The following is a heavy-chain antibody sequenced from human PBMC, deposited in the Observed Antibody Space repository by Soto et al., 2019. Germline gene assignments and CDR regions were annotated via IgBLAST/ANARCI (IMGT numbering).Heavy chain of an antibody. D-gene: IGHD6-19*01. V-gene: IGHV4-39*01. CDR1: GGSISSSSYY. CDR2: IYYSGST. J-gene: IGHJ4*02. CDR3: AHHPYPIAVAGEFDY. Sequence: QLQLQESGPGLVKPSETLSLTCTVSGGSISSSSYYWGWIRQPPGKGLEWIGSIYYSGSTYYNPSLESRVTLSVDTSKSRFSLKLSSVTAADTAVYYCAHHPYPIAVAGEFDYWGQGTLVTVSS.